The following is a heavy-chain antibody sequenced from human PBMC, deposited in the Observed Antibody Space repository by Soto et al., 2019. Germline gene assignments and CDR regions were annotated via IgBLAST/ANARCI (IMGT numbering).Heavy chain of an antibody. Sequence: PGGSLRLSCAASGFTFSSYAMIWVRQAPGKGLEWVSAISGSGGSTYYADSVKGRFTISRDNSKNTPYLQMNSLRAEDTAVYYCAKDLLYGDYEYWGQGTLVTVSS. V-gene: IGHV3-23*01. CDR2: ISGSGGST. CDR1: GFTFSSYA. CDR3: AKDLLYGDYEY. D-gene: IGHD4-17*01. J-gene: IGHJ4*02.